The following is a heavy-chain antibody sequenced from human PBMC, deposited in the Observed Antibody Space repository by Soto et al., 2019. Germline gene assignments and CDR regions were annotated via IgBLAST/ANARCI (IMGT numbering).Heavy chain of an antibody. Sequence: GGSLRLSCAASGFTFSSYAMSWVRQAPGKGLEWVSAISGSGGSTYYADFVKGRFTISRDNSKNTLYLQMNSLRAEDTAVYYCVKLNYYGSATRTYYFDYWGQGTLVTVSS. V-gene: IGHV3-23*01. CDR2: ISGSGGST. CDR3: VKLNYYGSATRTYYFDY. D-gene: IGHD3-10*01. CDR1: GFTFSSYA. J-gene: IGHJ4*02.